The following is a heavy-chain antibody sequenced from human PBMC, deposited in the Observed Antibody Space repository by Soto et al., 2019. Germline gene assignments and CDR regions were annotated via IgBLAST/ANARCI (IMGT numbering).Heavy chain of an antibody. CDR3: AKDSIFGVVMGPYYFDY. J-gene: IGHJ4*02. CDR1: GYTFTSYG. Sequence: ASVKVSCKASGYTFTSYGISWVRQAPGQGLEWMGWISAYNGNTNYAQKLQGRVTMTTDTSTSTAYMELRSLRSDDTAVYYCAKDSIFGVVMGPYYFDYRGQGTLVTVSS. CDR2: ISAYNGNT. V-gene: IGHV1-18*01. D-gene: IGHD3-3*01.